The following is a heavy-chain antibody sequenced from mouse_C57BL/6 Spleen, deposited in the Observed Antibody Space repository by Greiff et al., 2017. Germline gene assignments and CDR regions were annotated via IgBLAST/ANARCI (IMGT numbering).Heavy chain of an antibody. Sequence: QVQLQQSGAELMKPGASVKLSCKATGYTFTGYWIEWVKQRPGHGLEWIGEILPGSGSTNYNEKFKGKATFTADPSSNTAYMQLSSLTSEDAAIYYCARGGYGRRYEVGFAYWGQGTLVTVSA. D-gene: IGHD1-1*01. J-gene: IGHJ3*01. CDR3: ARGGYGRRYEVGFAY. V-gene: IGHV1-9*01. CDR1: GYTFTGYW. CDR2: ILPGSGST.